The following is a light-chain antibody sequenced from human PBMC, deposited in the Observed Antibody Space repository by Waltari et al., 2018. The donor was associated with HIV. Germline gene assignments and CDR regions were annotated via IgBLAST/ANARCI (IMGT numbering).Light chain of an antibody. V-gene: IGLV1-51*01. Sequence: QSVLTQPPSVSAAPGQRVTISCSGSRSNLGNYYVSWYQQIPGTAPKLLIYDDNQRPSGIPDRFSGSKSGTSATLGITGLQTGDEADYYCGTWDSRSAWVFGGGTKLTVL. CDR3: GTWDSRSAWV. CDR1: RSNLGNYY. CDR2: DDN. J-gene: IGLJ3*02.